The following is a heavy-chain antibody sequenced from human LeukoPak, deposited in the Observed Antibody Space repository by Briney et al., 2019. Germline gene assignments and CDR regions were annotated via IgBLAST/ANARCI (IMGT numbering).Heavy chain of an antibody. CDR2: IYNGGTS. J-gene: IGHJ4*02. V-gene: IGHV3-53*01. Sequence: PGGSLRLSCAASGFTVSNNYMTWVRQAPGRGLEWVSIIYNGGTSYYADSVKGRFTISRDKSKNTVYHQMNRLRGEDTAVYYCARGRDWVEYWGQGTLVTVSS. CDR1: GFTVSNNY. CDR3: ARGRDWVEY. D-gene: IGHD3/OR15-3a*01.